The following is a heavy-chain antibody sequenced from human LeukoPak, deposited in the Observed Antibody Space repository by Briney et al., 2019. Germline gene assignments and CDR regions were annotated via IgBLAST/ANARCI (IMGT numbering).Heavy chain of an antibody. CDR3: ARDVITMVRGNWFDP. Sequence: SETLSLTCAVSGGSISSSNWWSWVRQPPGKGLEWIGEIYHSGSTNYNPSLKSRVTISVDKSKNQFSLKLSSVTAADTAVYYCARDVITMVRGNWFDPSGQGTLVTVSS. CDR2: IYHSGST. V-gene: IGHV4-4*02. J-gene: IGHJ5*02. CDR1: GGSISSSNW. D-gene: IGHD3-10*01.